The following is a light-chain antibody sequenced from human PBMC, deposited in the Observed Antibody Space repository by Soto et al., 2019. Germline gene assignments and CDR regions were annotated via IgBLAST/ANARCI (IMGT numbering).Light chain of an antibody. J-gene: IGKJ1*01. V-gene: IGKV3-20*01. CDR3: QQYGSSPTT. Sequence: EIVLTQSPGTLSLSPGEIATLSCRASQSVSSSYLARYQQKPGQAPRLLIYGASSRATGIPDTFSGSGSGTDVTLTISTLEPEDCAVYCFQQYGSSPTTFGQGTKVEIK. CDR1: QSVSSSY. CDR2: GAS.